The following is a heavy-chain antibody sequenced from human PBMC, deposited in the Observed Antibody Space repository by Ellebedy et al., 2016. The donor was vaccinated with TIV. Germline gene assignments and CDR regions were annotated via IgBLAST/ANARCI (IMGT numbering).Heavy chain of an antibody. D-gene: IGHD4-17*01. CDR1: GFTFGGFG. J-gene: IGHJ3*02. Sequence: GESLKISCVGSGFTFGGFGIHWVRQAPGKGLEWVGVVSYDGNKKHYSDSVKGRFSISRDNSKNTLHLNMNNLRNEDTAVYYCAREDGDYPVDAFDIWGQGTLVTVSS. V-gene: IGHV3-30*03. CDR3: AREDGDYPVDAFDI. CDR2: VSYDGNKK.